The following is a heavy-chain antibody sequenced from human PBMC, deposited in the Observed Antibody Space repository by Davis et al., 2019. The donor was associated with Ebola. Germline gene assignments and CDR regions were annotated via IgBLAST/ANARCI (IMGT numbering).Heavy chain of an antibody. D-gene: IGHD3-3*01. V-gene: IGHV4-59*01. CDR1: GGSISSYY. CDR2: IYYSGST. Sequence: SETLSLTCTVSGGSISSYYWSWIRQPPGKGLEWIGYIYYSGSTNYNPSLKSRVTISVDTSKNQFSLKLSSVTAADTAVYYCARDADLWSGFYDYWGQGTLVTVSS. J-gene: IGHJ4*02. CDR3: ARDADLWSGFYDY.